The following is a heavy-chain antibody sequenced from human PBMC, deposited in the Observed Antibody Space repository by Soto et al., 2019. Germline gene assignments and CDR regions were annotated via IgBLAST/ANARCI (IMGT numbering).Heavy chain of an antibody. V-gene: IGHV3-23*01. Sequence: PGGSLRLSCAASGFTFSSCSINWVRQAPWKGLEWVSTISGSGESTYYADSVKGRFTISRDNSKSTLYLQMNSLRAEDTAVYYCAKDRWNYDYFDFWGQGTLVTVSS. CDR2: ISGSGEST. J-gene: IGHJ4*02. D-gene: IGHD1-7*01. CDR3: AKDRWNYDYFDF. CDR1: GFTFSSCS.